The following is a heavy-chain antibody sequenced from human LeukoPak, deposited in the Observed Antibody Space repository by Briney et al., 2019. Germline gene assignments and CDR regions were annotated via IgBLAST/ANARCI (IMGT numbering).Heavy chain of an antibody. J-gene: IGHJ3*02. V-gene: IGHV4-59*08. Sequence: SETLSLTRSVSGVSISSYYWGWIRQPPGKGLEYIGDIYYTGSTNYNSSLKSRVTIFVDTSKNQFSLQLTAVTAADTAVYYCARRSSGWYTVFDNWGQGTMVTVSS. D-gene: IGHD6-19*01. CDR2: IYYTGST. CDR3: ARRSSGWYTVFDN. CDR1: GVSISSYY.